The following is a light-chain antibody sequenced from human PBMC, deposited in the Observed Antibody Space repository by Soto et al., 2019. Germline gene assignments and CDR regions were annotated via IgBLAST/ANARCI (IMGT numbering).Light chain of an antibody. V-gene: IGLV2-14*01. CDR2: EVT. CDR1: RDDIGAYDY. J-gene: IGLJ2*01. CDR3: NSYTNSSAVV. Sequence: SMLTQPASVSGSPGQSITISCAGTRDDIGAYDYVSWYQQHPGNAPKLLVYEVTNRPSGVSDRFSGSKSGNTASLTISGLQAEDEADYYCNSYTNSSAVVFGGGTKVTVL.